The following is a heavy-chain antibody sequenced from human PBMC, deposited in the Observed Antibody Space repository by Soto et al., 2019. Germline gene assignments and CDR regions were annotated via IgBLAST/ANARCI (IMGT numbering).Heavy chain of an antibody. V-gene: IGHV4-34*01. CDR2: INHSGST. CDR3: ARGRLYCSGGSCQSGWFDP. J-gene: IGHJ5*02. CDR1: VGSFSGYY. D-gene: IGHD2-15*01. Sequence: PSETLSLTCAVYVGSFSGYYWSWIRQPPGKGLEWIGEINHSGSTNYNPSLKSRVTISVDTSKNQFSLKLSSVTAADTAVYYCARGRLYCSGGSCQSGWFDPWGQGTLVTVSS.